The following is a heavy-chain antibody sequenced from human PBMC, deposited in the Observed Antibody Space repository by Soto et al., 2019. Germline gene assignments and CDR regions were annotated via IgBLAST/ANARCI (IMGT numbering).Heavy chain of an antibody. J-gene: IGHJ6*02. CDR2: IFSGGST. Sequence: EVQLVETGGGLIQPGGSLRLSCAASGLTVRSNYMSWVRQAPGKGLEWVSLIFSGGSTYYADSVKGRFTISRDNSKNMLYLQMNSLRAEDTAVYYCAGEVGSGGWYYYYFGMDAWGQGTTVNVSS. CDR1: GLTVRSNY. CDR3: AGEVGSGGWYYYYFGMDA. D-gene: IGHD6-19*01. V-gene: IGHV3-53*02.